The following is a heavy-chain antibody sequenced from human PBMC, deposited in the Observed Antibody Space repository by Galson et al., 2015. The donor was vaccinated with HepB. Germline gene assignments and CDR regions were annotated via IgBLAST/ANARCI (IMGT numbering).Heavy chain of an antibody. D-gene: IGHD6-19*01. J-gene: IGHJ3*02. CDR2: IDWDDDK. CDR1: GFSLRTSGMC. V-gene: IGHV2-70*12. Sequence: PALVKPTQTLTLTCTFSGFSLRTSGMCVSWIRQPPGKALEWLARIDWDDDKYYSTSLKTRLTISKDTSKNQVVLTMTNMDPVDTATYYCAHRQRSSGWYADAFDIWGQGTMVTVSS. CDR3: AHRQRSSGWYADAFDI.